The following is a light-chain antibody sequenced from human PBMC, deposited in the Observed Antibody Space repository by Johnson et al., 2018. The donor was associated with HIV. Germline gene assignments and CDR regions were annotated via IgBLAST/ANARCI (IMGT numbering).Light chain of an antibody. J-gene: IGLJ1*01. CDR2: ENS. CDR1: SSNIGNKY. Sequence: QSVLTQPPSVSAAPGQKVTISCSGSSSNIGNKYVSWYQQLPGTAPKLLIYENSKRPSGIPDRFSGSKSGTSATLAITGLQTGDEADYYCGTWDSSLNAYVFGAATKVAVL. CDR3: GTWDSSLNAYV. V-gene: IGLV1-51*02.